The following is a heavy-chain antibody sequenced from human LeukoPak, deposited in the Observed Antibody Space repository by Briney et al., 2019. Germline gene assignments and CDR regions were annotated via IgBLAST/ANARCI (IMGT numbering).Heavy chain of an antibody. CDR3: AHRPAYQTGGGAFDI. V-gene: IGHV2-5*02. CDR2: IYWDDDK. J-gene: IGHJ3*02. D-gene: IGHD2-8*02. Sequence: ESGPTLVNPTRTLTLTCTFSGFSLTTSGVGVGWIRQPPGKALEWLALIYWDDDKRYSPSLKSRLTITKDTSKNQVVLTMTNMDPVGTATYYCAHRPAYQTGGGAFDIWGQGAMVTVSS. CDR1: GFSLTTSGVG.